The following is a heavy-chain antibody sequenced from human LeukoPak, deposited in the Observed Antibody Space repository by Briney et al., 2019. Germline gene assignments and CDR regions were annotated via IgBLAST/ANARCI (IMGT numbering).Heavy chain of an antibody. CDR1: GFTFSSYE. D-gene: IGHD1-1*01. V-gene: IGHV3-48*03. J-gene: IGHJ3*02. CDR2: ISSGGSSI. CDR3: ARVGTRNAFDI. Sequence: GGSLRLSCAASGFTFSSYEMNWVRQAPGKGLEWVSYISSGGSSIYYADSVNGRFTVSRDNAKNSLYLQVSSLRAKDTAVYYCARVGTRNAFDIWGQGTMVTVSS.